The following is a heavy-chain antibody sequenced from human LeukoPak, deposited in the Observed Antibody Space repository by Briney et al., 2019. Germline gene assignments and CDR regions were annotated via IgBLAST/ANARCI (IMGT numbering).Heavy chain of an antibody. V-gene: IGHV3-7*03. CDR2: IKPDGRQK. CDR1: GFTFSANW. CDR3: GKERGAAGECAFDI. D-gene: IGHD3-10*01. Sequence: PGGSLRLSCAASGFTFSANWISWVRRAPGKGLGWVANIKPDGRQKYYVDSVNGRFTISRDNAKNSLYLQMNSLRAEDTAVYYCGKERGAAGECAFDIWGQGTLVTVS. J-gene: IGHJ3*02.